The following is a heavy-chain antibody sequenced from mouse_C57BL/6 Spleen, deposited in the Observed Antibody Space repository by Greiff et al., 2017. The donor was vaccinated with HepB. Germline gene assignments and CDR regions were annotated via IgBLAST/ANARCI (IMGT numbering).Heavy chain of an antibody. J-gene: IGHJ2*01. V-gene: IGHV1-80*01. Sequence: QVQLQQSGAELVKPGASVKISCKASGYAFSSYWMNWVKQRPGKGLEWIGQIYPGDGDTNYNGKFKGKATLTADKSSSTAYMQLSSLTSEDSAVYFCAREGLFYYGSSQRDRYYFDYWGQGTTLTVSS. CDR2: IYPGDGDT. CDR3: AREGLFYYGSSQRDRYYFDY. D-gene: IGHD1-1*01. CDR1: GYAFSSYW.